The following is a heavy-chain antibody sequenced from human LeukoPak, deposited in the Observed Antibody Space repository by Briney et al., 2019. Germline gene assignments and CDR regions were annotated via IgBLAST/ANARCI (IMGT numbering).Heavy chain of an antibody. J-gene: IGHJ3*02. Sequence: SETLSLTCAVYGGSFSGYYWSWIRQPPGKGLEWIGEINHSGSTNYNPSLKGRVTTSVDTSKNQFSLKLSSVTAADTAVYYCARGRTYSSLRLDAFDIWGQGTMVTVSS. D-gene: IGHD6-6*01. CDR3: ARGRTYSSLRLDAFDI. CDR1: GGSFSGYY. V-gene: IGHV4-34*01. CDR2: INHSGST.